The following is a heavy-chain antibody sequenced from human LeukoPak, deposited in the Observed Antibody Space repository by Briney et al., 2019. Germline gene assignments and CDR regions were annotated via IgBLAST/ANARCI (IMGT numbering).Heavy chain of an antibody. CDR3: ARGRASTSNFDS. CDR1: GFTVTINF. D-gene: IGHD1-26*01. CDR2: ISGGGTT. Sequence: PGGSLRLSCAASGFTVTINFMTRVRQAPGGGLEWVSLISGGGTTYYADSVKGRFTISRDSSRNTLYLQMNSLGAEDTAVYYCARGRASTSNFDSWGQGTLVTVSS. J-gene: IGHJ4*02. V-gene: IGHV3-53*01.